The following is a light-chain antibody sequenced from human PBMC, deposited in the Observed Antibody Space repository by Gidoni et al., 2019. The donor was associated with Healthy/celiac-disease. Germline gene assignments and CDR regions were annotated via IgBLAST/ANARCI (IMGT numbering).Light chain of an antibody. V-gene: IGKV3-20*01. Sequence: EIVLTQSPGTLSLSPGERATLSCRASQSVSSSYLAWYQQKPGQAPRLLIYGASSRATGIPDRFSGSGSGTDFTLTISRLEPEDFAVYYCQQYGSSPFXHXTRLEIK. CDR1: QSVSSSY. J-gene: IGKJ5*01. CDR2: GAS. CDR3: QQYGSSP.